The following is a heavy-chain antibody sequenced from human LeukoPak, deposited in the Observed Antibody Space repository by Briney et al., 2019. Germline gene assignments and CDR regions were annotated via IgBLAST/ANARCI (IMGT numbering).Heavy chain of an antibody. V-gene: IGHV4-39*01. J-gene: IGHJ4*02. D-gene: IGHD6-13*01. Sequence: SETLPLTCTVFGGSISSSSYYWGWIRQPPGKGLEWIGSIYYSGSTYYNPSLKSRVTISVDTSKNQFSLKLSSVTAADTAVYYCARLIAAAVDYWGQGTLVTVSS. CDR2: IYYSGST. CDR3: ARLIAAAVDY. CDR1: GGSISSSSYY.